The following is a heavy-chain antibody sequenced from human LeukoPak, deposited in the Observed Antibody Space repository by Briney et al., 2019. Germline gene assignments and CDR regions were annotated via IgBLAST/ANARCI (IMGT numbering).Heavy chain of an antibody. CDR3: ARDVYGDYVGGTNDAFDI. Sequence: ASVKVSCKASGYTFTSYGISWVRQAPGQGLEWMGWISAYNGNTNYAQKLQGRVTMTTDTSTSTAYMELRSLRSDDTAVYYCARDVYGDYVGGTNDAFDIWGQGTMVTVSS. D-gene: IGHD4-17*01. CDR1: GYTFTSYG. V-gene: IGHV1-18*01. CDR2: ISAYNGNT. J-gene: IGHJ3*02.